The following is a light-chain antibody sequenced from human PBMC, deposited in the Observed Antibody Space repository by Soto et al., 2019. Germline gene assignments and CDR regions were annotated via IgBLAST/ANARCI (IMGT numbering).Light chain of an antibody. V-gene: IGKV3-20*01. CDR3: QQYGSSGT. CDR1: QSVSNNY. J-gene: IGKJ1*01. Sequence: EIVLTQSPGTLSLSPGERATLSYRASQSVSNNYLAWYQQKPGQAPRLLIYGASDRATGIPDRFGGSGSGTDFTLTISRLEPEDFAVYYCQQYGSSGTFGQGTKVDIK. CDR2: GAS.